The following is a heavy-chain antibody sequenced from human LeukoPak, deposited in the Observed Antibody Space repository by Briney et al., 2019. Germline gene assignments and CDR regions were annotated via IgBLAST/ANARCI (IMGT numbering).Heavy chain of an antibody. CDR1: GGSISSYY. V-gene: IGHV4-59*01. CDR2: IYYSGST. D-gene: IGHD6-13*01. CDR3: ARETIAVAGLPDQNWYFDL. J-gene: IGHJ2*01. Sequence: PSETLSLTCTVSGGSISSYYWSWIRQPPGKGLEWIGYIYYSGSTNYNPSLKSRVTISVDTSKNQFSLKLSSVTAADTAVYYCARETIAVAGLPDQNWYFDLWGRGTLVTVSS.